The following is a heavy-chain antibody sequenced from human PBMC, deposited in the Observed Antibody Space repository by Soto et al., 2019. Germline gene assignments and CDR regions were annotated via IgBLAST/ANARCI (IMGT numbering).Heavy chain of an antibody. Sequence: GESLKISCKGSGYSFTSYWIGWVSQMHGKGLEWMGIIYPGDSDTRYSPSFQGQVTISAVKSISTAYLQWSSLKASDTAMYYCARPFGNSGYEVDYWGQGTLVTVSS. D-gene: IGHD5-12*01. CDR1: GYSFTSYW. V-gene: IGHV5-51*01. J-gene: IGHJ4*02. CDR3: ARPFGNSGYEVDY. CDR2: IYPGDSDT.